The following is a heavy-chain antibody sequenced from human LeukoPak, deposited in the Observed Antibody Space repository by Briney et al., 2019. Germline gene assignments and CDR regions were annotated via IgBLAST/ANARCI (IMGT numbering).Heavy chain of an antibody. D-gene: IGHD7-27*01. CDR3: ARTHSWGDKGYFDF. V-gene: IGHV1-46*03. J-gene: IGHJ4*02. CDR1: GYTLINYY. Sequence: ASVKVSCKASGYTLINYYMQWVRQAPGQGLEWMGIINPSAGSTSYAQKFQGRVSMTRDASTSTVYMQLSSLRSEDTAIYYCARTHSWGDKGYFDFWGQGTLGTVSS. CDR2: INPSAGST.